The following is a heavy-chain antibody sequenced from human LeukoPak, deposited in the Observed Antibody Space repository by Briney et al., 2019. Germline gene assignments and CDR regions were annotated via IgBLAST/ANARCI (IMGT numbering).Heavy chain of an antibody. CDR2: IYYSGST. CDR3: ARHRDIVVVVADFDY. Sequence: SETLSLTCTVSGGSISSYYWSWIRQPPGKGLEWIGYIYYSGSTNYNPSLKSRVTISVDTSKNQFSLKLSSVTAADTAVYYCARHRDIVVVVADFDYWGQGTLVTVSS. D-gene: IGHD2-15*01. V-gene: IGHV4-59*08. CDR1: GGSISSYY. J-gene: IGHJ4*02.